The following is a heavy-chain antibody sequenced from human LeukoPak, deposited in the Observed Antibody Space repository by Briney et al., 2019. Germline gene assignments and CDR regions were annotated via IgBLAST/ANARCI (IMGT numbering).Heavy chain of an antibody. Sequence: ASVKVSCKGSGYTFTNYAVHWVRQAPGQRLEWLGWINPGNGDTKYSQNFQGRVAVTSDTSAATAYVELNSLTSEDTAVYYCARERWHCRVNCYSVYYYALDVWGQGTTVTVSS. CDR2: INPGNGDT. D-gene: IGHD2-15*01. CDR1: GYTFTNYA. CDR3: ARERWHCRVNCYSVYYYALDV. J-gene: IGHJ6*02. V-gene: IGHV1-3*01.